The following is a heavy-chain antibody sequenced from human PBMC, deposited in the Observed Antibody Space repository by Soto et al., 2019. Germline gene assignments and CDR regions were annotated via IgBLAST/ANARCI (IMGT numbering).Heavy chain of an antibody. D-gene: IGHD2-2*01. Sequence: QITLKESGPTPVKPTQTLTLTCTFSGFSLSADGVGVGWIRQPPGKALEWLALIYWDDDQRYSPSLKTRLTITKDTSKNQVVLTMTNMDPVDTATYYCAHAYGGTSWPNDVFDVWGQGTVVTVSS. J-gene: IGHJ3*01. CDR2: IYWDDDQ. CDR3: AHAYGGTSWPNDVFDV. V-gene: IGHV2-5*02. CDR1: GFSLSADGVG.